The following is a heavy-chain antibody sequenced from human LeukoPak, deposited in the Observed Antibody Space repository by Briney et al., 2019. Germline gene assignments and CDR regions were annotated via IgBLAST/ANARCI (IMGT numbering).Heavy chain of an antibody. J-gene: IGHJ5*02. V-gene: IGHV3-21*01. CDR1: GFTFSSYS. Sequence: SGGPLRLSCAASGFTFSSYSMNWVRQAPGKGLEWVSSISSSSSYIYYADSVKGRFTISRDSAKNSLYLQMNSLRAEDTAVYYCARDPHTPIGTYYYINWFDPWGQGTLVTVSS. CDR3: ARDPHTPIGTYYYINWFDP. D-gene: IGHD3-22*01. CDR2: ISSSSSYI.